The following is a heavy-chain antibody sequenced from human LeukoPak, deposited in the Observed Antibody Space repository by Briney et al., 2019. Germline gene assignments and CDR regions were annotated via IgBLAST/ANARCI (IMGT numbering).Heavy chain of an antibody. J-gene: IGHJ4*02. CDR2: IYYSGST. CDR1: GAFITSSSHW. D-gene: IGHD3-16*02. V-gene: IGHV4-39*01. CDR3: ARQSLEITFGGVIATAFDY. Sequence: SETLSLTCAVSGAFITSSSHWWGWIRQPPGKGLEWIGTIYYSGSTYYNPSLRSRVTISLDASKNQFSLKLTSVTAADTAVYYCARQSLEITFGGVIATAFDYWGQGTPVTVSS.